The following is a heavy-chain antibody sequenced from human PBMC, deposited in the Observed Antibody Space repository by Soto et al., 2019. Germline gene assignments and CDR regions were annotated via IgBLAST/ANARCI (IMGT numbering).Heavy chain of an antibody. Sequence: QVQLQESGPGLVKPSETLSVTCTVSGGSIRDYYWTWIRQPAGKGLEYIGRLDTSGRTNYNPSLKSRVTVSTETSKNQFSLKLRSVTAADTAIYYCARADIVATIRGDYYGMDVWGQGTTVTVSS. D-gene: IGHD5-12*01. CDR2: LDTSGRT. V-gene: IGHV4-4*07. J-gene: IGHJ6*02. CDR1: GGSIRDYY. CDR3: ARADIVATIRGDYYGMDV.